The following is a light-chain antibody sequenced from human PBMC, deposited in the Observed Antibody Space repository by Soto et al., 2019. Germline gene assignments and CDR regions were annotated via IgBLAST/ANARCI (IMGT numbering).Light chain of an antibody. CDR1: SSDVGGYNY. Sequence: LTQPPSASGSPGQSVTISCTGTSSDVGGYNYVSWYQQHPGKAPKLMIYEVSKRPSGVPDRFSGSKSGNTASLTVSGRQAEDEADYYCSSYAGSNNFDVFGTGTKVTVL. CDR3: SSYAGSNNFDV. CDR2: EVS. V-gene: IGLV2-8*01. J-gene: IGLJ1*01.